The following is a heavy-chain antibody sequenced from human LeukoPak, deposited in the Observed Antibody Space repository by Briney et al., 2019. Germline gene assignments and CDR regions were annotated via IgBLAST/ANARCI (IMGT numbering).Heavy chain of an antibody. CDR1: GGSISSGDYY. Sequence: SETLSLTCTVSGGSISSGDYYWSWIRQPPGKGLEWIGYFYYSGSTYYNPSLKSRVTISVDTSKNQFSLKLSSVTAADTAVCYCARPYYYDSRIDPWGQGTLVTVSS. J-gene: IGHJ5*02. D-gene: IGHD3-22*01. CDR2: FYYSGST. CDR3: ARPYYYDSRIDP. V-gene: IGHV4-30-4*01.